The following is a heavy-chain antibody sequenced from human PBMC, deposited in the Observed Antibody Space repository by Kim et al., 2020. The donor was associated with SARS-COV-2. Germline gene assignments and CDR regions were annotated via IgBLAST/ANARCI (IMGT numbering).Heavy chain of an antibody. CDR1: GFTFSSYG. J-gene: IGHJ6*02. CDR3: AREGGTGRGLRYFDWFPEANYYYGMDV. D-gene: IGHD3-9*01. CDR2: IWYDGSNK. V-gene: IGHV3-33*01. Sequence: GGSLRLSCAASGFTFSSYGMHWVRQAPGKGLEWVAVIWYDGSNKYYADSVKGRFTISRDNSKNTLYLQMNSLRAEDTAVYYCAREGGTGRGLRYFDWFPEANYYYGMDVWGQGTTVTVSS.